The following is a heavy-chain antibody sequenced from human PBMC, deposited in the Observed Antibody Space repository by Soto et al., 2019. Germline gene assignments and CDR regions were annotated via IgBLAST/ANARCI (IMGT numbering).Heavy chain of an antibody. CDR2: IKSKTDGGTV. V-gene: IGHV3-15*07. J-gene: IGHJ4*02. CDR1: GVSLSNVW. CDR3: SHGYYQYFES. D-gene: IGHD5-18*01. Sequence: GGSLRLSCAVSGVSLSNVWMNWVRQAPGKGPEWVGRIKSKTDGGTVEYAAPVKDRFTISRDDSENTLYLQMNSLKTEDTAVYYCSHGYYQYFESWGQGT.